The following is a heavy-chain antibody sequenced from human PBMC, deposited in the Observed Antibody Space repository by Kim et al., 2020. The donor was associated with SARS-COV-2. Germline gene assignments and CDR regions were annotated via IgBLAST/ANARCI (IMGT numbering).Heavy chain of an antibody. Sequence: GGSLRLSCAASGFTFSSYGMHWVRQAPGKGLEWVAVIWYDGSNKYYADSVKGRFTISRDNSKNTLYLQMNSLRAEDTAVYYCARADYDFWSGYIDYWGQGTLVTVSS. V-gene: IGHV3-33*01. CDR3: ARADYDFWSGYIDY. CDR2: IWYDGSNK. CDR1: GFTFSSYG. D-gene: IGHD3-3*01. J-gene: IGHJ4*02.